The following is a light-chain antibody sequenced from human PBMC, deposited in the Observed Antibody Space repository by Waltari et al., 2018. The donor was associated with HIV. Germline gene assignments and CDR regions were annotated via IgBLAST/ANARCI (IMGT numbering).Light chain of an antibody. CDR2: DDT. V-gene: IGLV1-40*01. J-gene: IGLJ3*02. Sequence: QSILTQPPSVSGAPGHRVTISCTGTTSSIRAPSVVHWYQQFPGSSPRLLIYDDTNRPSAVPKRFSGSRSATSASLAITDLQSEDEAHYYCQTYDISLKSWVFGGGTKVTVL. CDR3: QTYDISLKSWV. CDR1: TSSIRAPSV.